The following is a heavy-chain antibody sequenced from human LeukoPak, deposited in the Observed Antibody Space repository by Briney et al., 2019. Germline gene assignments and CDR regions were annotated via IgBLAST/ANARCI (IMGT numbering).Heavy chain of an antibody. D-gene: IGHD5-12*01. CDR2: IYYSGST. Sequence: SETLSLTCTVSGGSISSSSHYWGWIRQPPGKGLEWIGSIYYSGSTYYNPSLKSRVTISVDTSKNQFSLKLSSVTAADTAVCYCARQERFIVATTGELGYWGQGTLVTVSS. CDR1: GGSISSSSHY. J-gene: IGHJ4*02. V-gene: IGHV4-39*01. CDR3: ARQERFIVATTGELGY.